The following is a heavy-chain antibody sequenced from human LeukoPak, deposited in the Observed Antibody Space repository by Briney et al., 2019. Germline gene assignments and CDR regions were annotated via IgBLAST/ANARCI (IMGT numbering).Heavy chain of an antibody. V-gene: IGHV3-48*01. J-gene: IGHJ4*02. CDR1: GFTFSTYS. CDR2: ISSSSTI. CDR3: AREGGSYPFDF. Sequence: GGSLRLSCAASGFTFSTYSMNWVRQAPGKGLEWVSYISSSSTIYYADSVKGRFTISRDNAKNSLYLQMNSLRAEDTAVYYCAREGGSYPFDFWGQGTLVTVSS. D-gene: IGHD1-26*01.